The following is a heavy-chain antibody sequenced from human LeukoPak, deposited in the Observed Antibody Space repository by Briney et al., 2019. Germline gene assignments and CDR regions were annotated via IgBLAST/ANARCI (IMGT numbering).Heavy chain of an antibody. J-gene: IGHJ4*02. CDR2: IGTAGDT. D-gene: IGHD3-22*01. Sequence: GGSLRLSCAASGFTFSSYDMHWVRQATGKGLEWVSAIGTAGDTYYPGSVKGRFTISRENAKNSLYLQMNSLRAGDTAVYYCARVYDSSGYYDYWGRGTLVTVSS. V-gene: IGHV3-13*01. CDR1: GFTFSSYD. CDR3: ARVYDSSGYYDY.